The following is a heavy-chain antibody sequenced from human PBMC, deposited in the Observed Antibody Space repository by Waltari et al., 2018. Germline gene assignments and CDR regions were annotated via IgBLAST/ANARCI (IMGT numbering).Heavy chain of an antibody. J-gene: IGHJ6*02. D-gene: IGHD2-8*01. CDR1: GFTFSSYA. CDR3: ARVMVATVGYYYYGMDV. Sequence: QVQLVESGGGVVQPGRSLRLSCAASGFTFSSYAMHWVRQAPGKGLEWVAVISYDGSNKYYADSVKGRFTISRDNSKNTLYLQMNSLRAEDTAVYYCARVMVATVGYYYYGMDVWGQGTTVTVSS. CDR2: ISYDGSNK. V-gene: IGHV3-30-3*01.